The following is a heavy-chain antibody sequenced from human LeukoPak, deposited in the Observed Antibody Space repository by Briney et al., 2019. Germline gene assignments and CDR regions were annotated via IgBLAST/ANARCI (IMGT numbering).Heavy chain of an antibody. CDR2: ISGSGGST. Sequence: PGGSLRLSCAASGFTFSSYAMSWVRQAPGKGLEWVSAISGSGGSTYYADSVKGRFTISRDNYKNTLYLQMNRLRAEDTAVYYCAKDTPLYYGSGSYDAFDIWGQGTMVTVSS. J-gene: IGHJ3*02. V-gene: IGHV3-23*01. CDR1: GFTFSSYA. D-gene: IGHD3-10*01. CDR3: AKDTPLYYGSGSYDAFDI.